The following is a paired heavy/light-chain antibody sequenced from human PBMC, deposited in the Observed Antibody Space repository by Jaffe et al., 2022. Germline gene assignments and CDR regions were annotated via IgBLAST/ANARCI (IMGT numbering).Light chain of an antibody. V-gene: IGLV1-40*01. Sequence: QSALTQPPSVSGAPGQRVTISCTGSNSNIGAGYDVYWYQHLPGAAPKLLIFGKGNRPSGVPDRFSGSKYGTSASLAITGLQAEDEADYYCQSYDTSLKWVFGGGTKLTFL. J-gene: IGLJ3*02. CDR3: QSYDTSLKWV. CDR1: NSNIGAGYD. CDR2: GKG.
Heavy chain of an antibody. CDR3: ARTDRSGWYDY. Sequence: EVQVVESGGGLVQPGGSLRLSCAASGFTFSNYWMTWVRQAPGKGLEWVANIKQDGTEKNFVDSVEGRFTISRDNAKNSLYLQMNSLRVEDTAVYYCARTDRSGWYDYWGQGTLVTVSS. D-gene: IGHD6-19*01. CDR1: GFTFSNYW. V-gene: IGHV3-7*01. J-gene: IGHJ4*02. CDR2: IKQDGTEK.